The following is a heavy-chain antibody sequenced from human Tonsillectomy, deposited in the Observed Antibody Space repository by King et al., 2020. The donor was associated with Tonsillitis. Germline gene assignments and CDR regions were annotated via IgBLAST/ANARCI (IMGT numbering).Heavy chain of an antibody. V-gene: IGHV3-48*02. J-gene: IGHJ5*02. CDR2: ISSSSSTK. CDR1: GFTFSSYS. D-gene: IGHD3-16*01. CDR3: ARDGFDDYVWGSYKGFDP. Sequence: EVQLVESGGGLVQPGGSLRLSCAASGFTFSSYSMNWVRQAPGKGLEWVSYISSSSSTKYYADSVKGRFTISRDNAKNALYLQMNSLRDEDTAVYYCARDGFDDYVWGSYKGFDPWGPGTLFTVSS.